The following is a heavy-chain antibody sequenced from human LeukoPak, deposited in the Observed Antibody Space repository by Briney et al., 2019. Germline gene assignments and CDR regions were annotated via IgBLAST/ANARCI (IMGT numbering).Heavy chain of an antibody. D-gene: IGHD2-2*01. V-gene: IGHV3-23*01. CDR1: GFTFSSYA. CDR3: ARDLSTPYCSSTSCPPDY. J-gene: IGHJ4*02. CDR2: ISGSGDST. Sequence: GGSLRLSCAASGFTFSSYAMSWVRQAPGKGLEWVSGISGSGDSTYNADSVQGRFTIPRDNSKNTLYLQMNSLRAEDTAVYYCARDLSTPYCSSTSCPPDYWGQGTLVTVSS.